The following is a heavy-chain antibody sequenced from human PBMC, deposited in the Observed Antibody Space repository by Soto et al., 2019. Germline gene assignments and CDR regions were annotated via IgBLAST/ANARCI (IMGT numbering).Heavy chain of an antibody. V-gene: IGHV5-51*01. Sequence: LGESLKISCKGSGYSFTSYWIGWVRQMPGKGLEWMGIIYPGDSDTRYSPSFQGQVTISADKSISTAYLQWSSLKASDTAMYYCARFGDINLDYYGMDVWGQGTTVTVSS. CDR3: ARFGDINLDYYGMDV. CDR2: IYPGDSDT. D-gene: IGHD2-21*01. CDR1: GYSFTSYW. J-gene: IGHJ6*02.